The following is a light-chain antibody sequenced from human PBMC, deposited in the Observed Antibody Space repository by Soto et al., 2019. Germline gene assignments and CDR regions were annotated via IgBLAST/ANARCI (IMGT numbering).Light chain of an antibody. J-gene: IGLJ2*01. CDR1: SSDVGGYKY. V-gene: IGLV2-8*01. CDR2: EVT. CDR3: SSYGGTNNVV. Sequence: QSALTQPPSASGSPGQSVTISCTGTSSDVGGYKYVSWYQHHPGKAPKVVIYEVTKRPSGVPDRFSGSQSGNTASLTVSGLQAEDEADDYCSSYGGTNNVVCGGGTKLTVL.